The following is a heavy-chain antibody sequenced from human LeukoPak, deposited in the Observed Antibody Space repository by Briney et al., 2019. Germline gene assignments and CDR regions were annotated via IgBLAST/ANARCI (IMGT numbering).Heavy chain of an antibody. CDR1: GFTFDDYA. V-gene: IGHV3-43*02. Sequence: GGSLRLSCAASGFTFDDYAMHLVRHAPGKGLEWVSLISGDGGSTYYADSVKGRFTISRDNSKNSLYLQMNSLRTEDTALYYCAKDPYYDILTGYPLIPDDYWGQGTLVTVSS. CDR3: AKDPYYDILTGYPLIPDDY. CDR2: ISGDGGST. D-gene: IGHD3-9*01. J-gene: IGHJ4*02.